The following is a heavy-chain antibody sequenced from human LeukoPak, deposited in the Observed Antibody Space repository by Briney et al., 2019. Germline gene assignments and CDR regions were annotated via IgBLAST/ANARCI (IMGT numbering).Heavy chain of an antibody. CDR2: ISAYNGNT. V-gene: IGHV1-18*01. J-gene: IGHJ4*02. CDR1: GYTFTSYG. CDR3: ARVGYCSSTSCYRIDY. Sequence: GASVKDSCKASGYTFTSYGISWVRQAPGQGLEWMGWISAYNGNTNYAQKLQGRVTMTTDTSTSTAYMELRSLRSDDTAVYYCARVGYCSSTSCYRIDYWGQGTLVTVSS. D-gene: IGHD2-2*01.